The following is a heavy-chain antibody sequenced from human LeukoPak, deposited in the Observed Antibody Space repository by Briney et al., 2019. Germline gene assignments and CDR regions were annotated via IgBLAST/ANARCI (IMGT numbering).Heavy chain of an antibody. CDR2: FSGSGGST. CDR3: AKDLGMQVWFPL. V-gene: IGHV3-23*01. J-gene: IGHJ4*02. D-gene: IGHD5-18*01. Sequence: TGGSLRLSCAASGFTFSTYAMSWVRQAPGKGLEWVSSFSGSGGSTYYADSVKGRFTISRDNSKNTLYLQMNSLRAEDPAVYYCAKDLGMQVWFPLWGQGTLVTVSS. CDR1: GFTFSTYA.